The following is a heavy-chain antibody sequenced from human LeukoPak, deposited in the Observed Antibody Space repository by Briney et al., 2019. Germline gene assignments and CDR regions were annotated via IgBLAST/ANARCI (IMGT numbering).Heavy chain of an antibody. Sequence: ASVKVSCKASGYTFTSYYMHWVRQAPGQGLEWMGWINPNSGGTNYAQKFQGRVTMTRDTSISTAYMELSRLRSDDTAVYYCAALMTTVVHTFDYWGQGTLVTVSS. V-gene: IGHV1-2*02. D-gene: IGHD4-23*01. CDR1: GYTFTSYY. CDR2: INPNSGGT. J-gene: IGHJ4*02. CDR3: AALMTTVVHTFDY.